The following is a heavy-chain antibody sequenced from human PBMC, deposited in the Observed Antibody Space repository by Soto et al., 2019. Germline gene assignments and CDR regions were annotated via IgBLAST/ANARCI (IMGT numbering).Heavy chain of an antibody. J-gene: IGHJ3*02. Sequence: GGSLRLSCAASGFTFSSYSMNWVRQAPGKGLEWVSSISSSSSYIYYADSVKGRFTTSSDSSRTTVYLQMNSLRPDDTAVYSCATWHLQEHAYDIWGQGTMVTVSS. CDR2: ISSSSSYI. V-gene: IGHV3-21*04. CDR1: GFTFSSYS. CDR3: ATWHLQEHAYDI. D-gene: IGHD1-1*01.